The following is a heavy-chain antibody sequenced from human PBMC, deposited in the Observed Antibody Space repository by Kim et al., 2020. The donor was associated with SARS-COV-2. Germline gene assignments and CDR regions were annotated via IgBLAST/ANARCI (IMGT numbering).Heavy chain of an antibody. V-gene: IGHV4-34*01. CDR1: GGSFSGYY. D-gene: IGHD3-3*01. Sequence: SETLSLTCAVYGGSFSGYYWSWIRQPPGKGLEWIGEINHSGSTNYNPSLKSRVTISVDTSKNQFSLKLSSVTAADTAVYYCARGGRFKVWYGMDVWGQGTTVTVSS. J-gene: IGHJ6*02. CDR3: ARGGRFKVWYGMDV. CDR2: INHSGST.